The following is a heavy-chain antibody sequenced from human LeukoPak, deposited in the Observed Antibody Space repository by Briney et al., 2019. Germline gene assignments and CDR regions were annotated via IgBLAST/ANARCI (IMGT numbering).Heavy chain of an antibody. V-gene: IGHV4-59*01. CDR3: ARSPSYCGGDCYSGYFDY. Sequence: ASETLSLTCTVSGGSISSYYWSWIRQPPGKGLEWLGYIYYSGSTNYNPSLKSRVTISVDTSKNQFSLKLSSVTAADTAVYYCARSPSYCGGDCYSGYFDYWGQGTLVTVSS. J-gene: IGHJ4*02. CDR2: IYYSGST. CDR1: GGSISSYY. D-gene: IGHD2-21*01.